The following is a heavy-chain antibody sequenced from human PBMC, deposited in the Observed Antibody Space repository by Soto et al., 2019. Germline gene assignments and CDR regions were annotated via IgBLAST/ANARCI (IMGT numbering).Heavy chain of an antibody. CDR2: IRYDGSNK. Sequence: PVGSLRLSCAASGFTFSSYGMHWVRQAPGKGLEWVAVIRYDGSNKYYADSVKGRFTISRDNSKNTLYLQMNSLRAEDTAVYYCARDPGIAAAGNYYYGMDVWGQGTTVTVS. V-gene: IGHV3-33*01. CDR3: ARDPGIAAAGNYYYGMDV. J-gene: IGHJ6*02. CDR1: GFTFSSYG. D-gene: IGHD6-13*01.